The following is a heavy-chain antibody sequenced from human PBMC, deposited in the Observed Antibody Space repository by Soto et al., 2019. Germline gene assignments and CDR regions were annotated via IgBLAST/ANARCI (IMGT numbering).Heavy chain of an antibody. CDR1: GYTFTSYG. CDR2: ISAYNGNT. V-gene: IGHV1-18*01. CDR3: AREGYCISTSCYASALDY. D-gene: IGHD2-2*01. J-gene: IGHJ4*02. Sequence: QVQLVQSGAEVKKPGASVKVSCKASGYTFTSYGISWVRQAPGQGLEWMGWISAYNGNTDYPQKLQGRGTMTTDTSTSTAYMELRSLRSDDTAVYYCAREGYCISTSCYASALDYWGQGTLVTVSS.